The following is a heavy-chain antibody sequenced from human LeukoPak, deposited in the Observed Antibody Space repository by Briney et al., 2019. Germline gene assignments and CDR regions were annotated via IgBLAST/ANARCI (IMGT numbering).Heavy chain of an antibody. V-gene: IGHV4-39*01. J-gene: IGHJ4*02. D-gene: IGHD5-12*01. CDR3: ARNSGYDNSYYFDY. CDR1: GGSISSSTYY. Sequence: SETLSLTCSVSGGSISSSTYYWGWIRQPPGKGPEWIGIIYYSGSTYYNPSLKSRVTIFVDPSKSQFSLKLSSVTAADSAVYYCARNSGYDNSYYFDYWGQGTLVTVSS. CDR2: IYYSGST.